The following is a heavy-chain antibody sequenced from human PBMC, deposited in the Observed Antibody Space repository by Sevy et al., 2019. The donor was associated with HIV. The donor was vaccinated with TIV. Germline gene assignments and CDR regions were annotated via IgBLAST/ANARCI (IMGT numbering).Heavy chain of an antibody. Sequence: GGSLRLSCAASGFTFSYYTMNWVRQAPGKGLEWVSYISSSSSYRSYTDSVKGRFTISRDVAKNSLYLQMNSLRPEDTAMYFCARDRDYYGSGTFDAWGQGTTVTVSS. V-gene: IGHV3-21*06. D-gene: IGHD3-10*01. CDR1: GFTFSYYT. CDR2: ISSSSSYR. J-gene: IGHJ6*02. CDR3: ARDRDYYGSGTFDA.